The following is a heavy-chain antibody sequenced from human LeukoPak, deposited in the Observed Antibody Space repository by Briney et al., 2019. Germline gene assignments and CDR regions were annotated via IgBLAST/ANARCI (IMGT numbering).Heavy chain of an antibody. CDR1: GASISSYY. J-gene: IGHJ3*01. Sequence: SETLSLTCSVSGASISSYYWTWIRQPPGKGLQFIGYVSHSGYITYNPSLRSRVSISVDSSQNHFSLHLNSVTAADTALYYCARAGDYVGADAFDVWGQGSLVIVSS. CDR2: VSHSGYI. V-gene: IGHV4-59*01. D-gene: IGHD4-17*01. CDR3: ARAGDYVGADAFDV.